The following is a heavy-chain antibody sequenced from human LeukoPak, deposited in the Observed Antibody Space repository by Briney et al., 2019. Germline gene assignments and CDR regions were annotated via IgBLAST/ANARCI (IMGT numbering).Heavy chain of an antibody. V-gene: IGHV3-9*03. Sequence: GGSLRLSCAASGFTFDDYAMHWVRQAPGKGLEWVSGISWNSGSIGYADSVKGRFTISRDNAKNSLYLQMNSLRAEDMALYYCAKANYGSGSYFDYWGQGTLVTVSS. J-gene: IGHJ4*02. CDR2: ISWNSGSI. CDR1: GFTFDDYA. D-gene: IGHD3-10*01. CDR3: AKANYGSGSYFDY.